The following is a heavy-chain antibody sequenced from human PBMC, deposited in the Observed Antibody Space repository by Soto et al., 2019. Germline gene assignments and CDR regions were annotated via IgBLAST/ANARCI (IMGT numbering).Heavy chain of an antibody. CDR3: ARQGFGPLHGLVDV. J-gene: IGHJ6*02. D-gene: IGHD3-10*01. Sequence: QVQLQESCQGLVKPSETMSLSCTVSGGSISSYYWSWFRQSPGKRMEWIGYVHHSWGSSYNPSLQSRVAISLDTSKSQFSLKVTSVTATDTAVYYCARQGFGPLHGLVDVWGQGTTVTVSS. CDR2: VHHSWGS. CDR1: GGSISSYY. V-gene: IGHV4-59*08.